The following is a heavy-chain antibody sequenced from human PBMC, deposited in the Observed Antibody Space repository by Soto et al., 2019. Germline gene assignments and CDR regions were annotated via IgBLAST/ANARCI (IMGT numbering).Heavy chain of an antibody. CDR1: GFTFSSYG. CDR2: IWYDGSNK. V-gene: IGHV3-33*01. CDR3: ARDRSLLRTNWFDP. J-gene: IGHJ5*02. Sequence: QVQLVESGGGVVQPGRSLRLSCAASGFTFSSYGMHWVRQAPGKGLEWVAVIWYDGSNKYYADSVKGRFTISRDNSKNTLHLQMNSLRAEDTAGYYCARDRSLLRTNWFDPWGQGTLVTVSS. D-gene: IGHD3-10*01.